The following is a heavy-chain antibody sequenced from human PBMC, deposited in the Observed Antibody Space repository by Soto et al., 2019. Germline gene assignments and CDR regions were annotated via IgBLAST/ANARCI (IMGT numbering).Heavy chain of an antibody. CDR2: ISYDGSNK. J-gene: IGHJ4*02. D-gene: IGHD3-22*01. Sequence: QVQLVESGGGVVQPGRSLRLSCAASGFTFSSYAMHWVRQAPGKGLEWVAVISYDGSNKYYADSVKGRFTISRDSSKNTLYLQMNSLRAEDTAVYYCARGTMIVVGHFDYWGRGTLVTVSS. V-gene: IGHV3-30-3*01. CDR1: GFTFSSYA. CDR3: ARGTMIVVGHFDY.